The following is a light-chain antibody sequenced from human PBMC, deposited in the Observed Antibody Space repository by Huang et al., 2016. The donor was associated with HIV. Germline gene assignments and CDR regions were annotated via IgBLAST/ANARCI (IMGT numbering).Light chain of an antibody. V-gene: IGKV1-27*01. CDR1: QGVSTD. CDR3: QKYDSAPYT. J-gene: IGKJ2*01. CDR2: AAS. Sequence: DVQTTQSTSSLSTSEGDSATITCRASQGVSTDLAWYQQKPGKAPKLLIYAASILQSGVPFRFSGSGSGTDFTLTISSLQPEDVATYFCQKYDSAPYTFGQGTKVDIK.